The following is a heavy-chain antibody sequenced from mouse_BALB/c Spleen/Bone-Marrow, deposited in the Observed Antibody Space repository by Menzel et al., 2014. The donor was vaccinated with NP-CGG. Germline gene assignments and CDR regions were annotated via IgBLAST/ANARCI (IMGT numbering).Heavy chain of an antibody. CDR2: INNNGGST. V-gene: IGHV5-6-3*01. D-gene: IGHD1-1*01. Sequence: EVQLVESGADLVQPGASLKFSCKASGFTFSSYGISWVRQTPGKRLEWVGTINNNGGSTYYPDMSKSQSTITVDNAKNTLYLQMSSLKSDDAAVYYCASIYGWWFAVWGQGTLVTVSA. J-gene: IGHJ3*01. CDR3: ASIYGWWFAV. CDR1: GFTFSSYG.